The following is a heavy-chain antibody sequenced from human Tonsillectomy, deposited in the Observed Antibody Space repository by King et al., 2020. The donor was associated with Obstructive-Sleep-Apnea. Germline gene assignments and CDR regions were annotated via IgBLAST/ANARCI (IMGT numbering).Heavy chain of an antibody. CDR1: GGSVSSGPSY. J-gene: IGHJ4*02. Sequence: VQLQESGPGLVRPSETLSLTCTVSGGSVSSGPSYWSWIRQPPGKGLEWIGYIYYSGSTKYNPSLKSRVTISIDTSDNQFSLKLSSVTAADTGVYYCARYTPVHLDYFDYWGQGTLVIVSS. V-gene: IGHV4-61*01. CDR3: ARYTPVHLDYFDY. CDR2: IYYSGST.